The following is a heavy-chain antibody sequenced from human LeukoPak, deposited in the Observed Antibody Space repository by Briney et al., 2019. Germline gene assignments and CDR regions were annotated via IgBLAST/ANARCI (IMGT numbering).Heavy chain of an antibody. CDR3: ALDRDGYNLYDI. Sequence: SVKVSCKASGGTFSSYAISWVRQAPGQGLEWMGGIIPIFGTANYAQKFQGRVTITADESTSTAYMELSSLRSEDTAVYYCALDRDGYNLYDIWGQGTMVTVSS. J-gene: IGHJ3*02. V-gene: IGHV1-69*13. CDR1: GGTFSSYA. CDR2: IIPIFGTA. D-gene: IGHD5-24*01.